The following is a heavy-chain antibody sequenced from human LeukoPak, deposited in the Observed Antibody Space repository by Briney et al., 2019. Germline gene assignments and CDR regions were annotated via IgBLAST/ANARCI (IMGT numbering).Heavy chain of an antibody. Sequence: SETLSLTCTVSGGSISSHYWSWIRHPPGKGLEWIAYLLDSVNTKDNPSLQSRLTLSADTSKNQFSLRLSPVTAADTAVYYCATIKRGSIYGYFDFWGQGIKVTVSS. CDR2: LLDSVNT. CDR3: ATIKRGSIYGYFDF. CDR1: GGSISSHY. V-gene: IGHV4-59*11. J-gene: IGHJ4*02. D-gene: IGHD5-18*01.